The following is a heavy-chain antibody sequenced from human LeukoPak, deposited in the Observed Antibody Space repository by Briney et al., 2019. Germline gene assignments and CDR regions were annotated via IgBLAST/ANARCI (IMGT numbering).Heavy chain of an antibody. Sequence: GGSLRLSCAASQLTFSSAWMTWVRQIPGKGLEWVGHIKSRTDGGTTDYAAPVKGRFTVSRDDSKNTVYLQMNSLRAEDTAVYYCAKDFSYYYDSSGYYCDYWGQGTLVTVSS. V-gene: IGHV3-15*01. CDR2: IKSRTDGGTT. CDR1: QLTFSSAW. J-gene: IGHJ4*02. CDR3: AKDFSYYYDSSGYYCDY. D-gene: IGHD3-22*01.